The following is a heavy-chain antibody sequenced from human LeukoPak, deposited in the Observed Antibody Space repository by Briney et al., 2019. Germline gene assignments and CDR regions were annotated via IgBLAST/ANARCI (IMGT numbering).Heavy chain of an antibody. CDR3: ARLEGDYSPWGANYYYYYMDV. CDR2: MNPNSGNT. D-gene: IGHD4-11*01. Sequence: ASVKVSCKASGYTFTSYDINWVRQATGQGLEWMGWMNPNSGNTGYAQKFQGRVTITGNISISTAYMELSSLRSEDTAVYYCARLEGDYSPWGANYYYYYMDVWGKGTTVTVSS. J-gene: IGHJ6*03. V-gene: IGHV1-8*03. CDR1: GYTFTSYD.